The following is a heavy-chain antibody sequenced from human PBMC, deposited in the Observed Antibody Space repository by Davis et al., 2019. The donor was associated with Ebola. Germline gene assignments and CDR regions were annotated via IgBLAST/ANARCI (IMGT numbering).Heavy chain of an antibody. Sequence: GESLKISCAASGFTFSNYWMSWVRQAPGKGLEWVANIKQDGSLQYYVDSVKGRFTISRDNAKNSLHLQMNSLRAEDTAVYFCATSVDTAGEYWGQGTLVTVSS. D-gene: IGHD5-18*01. CDR1: GFTFSNYW. CDR3: ATSVDTAGEY. CDR2: IKQDGSLQ. J-gene: IGHJ4*02. V-gene: IGHV3-7*01.